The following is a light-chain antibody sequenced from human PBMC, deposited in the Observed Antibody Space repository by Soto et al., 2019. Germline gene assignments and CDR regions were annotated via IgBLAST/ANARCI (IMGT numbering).Light chain of an antibody. V-gene: IGLV1-51*01. CDR1: SLNLGINQ. CDR3: RTWYSRLSAAV. Sequence: QAVLTQPPSVSAAPGQKVTIACSGSSLNLGINQVSWYHLRAGTAPKLLLYDNSERPSGIPDRFSGSKSGTSATLGITGLQTGEEADYYGRTWYSRLSAAVFGGGTPLTVL. J-gene: IGLJ7*01. CDR2: DNS.